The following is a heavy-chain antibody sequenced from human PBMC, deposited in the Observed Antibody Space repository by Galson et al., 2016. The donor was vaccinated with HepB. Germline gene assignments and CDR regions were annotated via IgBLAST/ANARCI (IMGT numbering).Heavy chain of an antibody. CDR3: ARRPYSGHEYYYYGLGV. CDR1: GYSFTSYC. V-gene: IGHV1-18*01. D-gene: IGHD5-12*01. CDR2: ISAYNGNT. Sequence: SVKVSCKASGYSFTSYCITWVRQAPGQGLEWMGWISAYNGNTNFAQKFQGRVSMTTDTSTSTAFMELRSLRSDDKAVYYCARRPYSGHEYYYYGLGVWGQGTTVTVSS. J-gene: IGHJ6*02.